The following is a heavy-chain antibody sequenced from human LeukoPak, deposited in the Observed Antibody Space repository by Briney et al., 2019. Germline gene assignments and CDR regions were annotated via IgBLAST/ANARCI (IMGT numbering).Heavy chain of an antibody. CDR2: IIPIFGTA. CDR1: EGTFSSYA. CDR3: AREGTTNYNWFDP. Sequence: ASVKVSCKASEGTFSSYAISWVRQAPGQGLEWMGGIIPIFGTANYAQKFQGRVTITADESTSTAYMELSSLRSEDTAVYYCAREGTTNYNWFDPWGQGTLVIVSS. V-gene: IGHV1-69*13. D-gene: IGHD4-11*01. J-gene: IGHJ5*02.